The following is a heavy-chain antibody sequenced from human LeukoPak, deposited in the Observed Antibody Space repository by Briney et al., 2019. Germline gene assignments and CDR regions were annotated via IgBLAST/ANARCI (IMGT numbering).Heavy chain of an antibody. Sequence: PSETLSLTCTVSGYSISSGYYWGWIRQPPGKGLEWIGSIYHSGSTYYNPSLKSRVTISVDTSKNQFSLKLSSVTAADTAVYYCAKGTPERNYGSGSYPYDYWGQGTLVTVSS. CDR3: AKGTPERNYGSGSYPYDY. CDR1: GYSISSGYY. CDR2: IYHSGST. V-gene: IGHV4-38-2*02. D-gene: IGHD3-10*01. J-gene: IGHJ4*02.